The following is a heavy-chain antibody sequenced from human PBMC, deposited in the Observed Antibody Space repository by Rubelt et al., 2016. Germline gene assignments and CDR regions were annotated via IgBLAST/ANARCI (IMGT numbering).Heavy chain of an antibody. Sequence: QLQLQESGPGLVKPSETLSLTCTVSGGSISSSSYYWGWIRQPPGKGLEWIGSIYYSGSTSYNPSLKSRVTISVDTSKNRFSLKLSSVTAADTAVYYCARGAGYFDWLFSTTDYWGQGTLVTVSS. D-gene: IGHD3-9*01. CDR1: GGSISSSSYY. J-gene: IGHJ4*02. CDR2: IYYSGST. CDR3: ARGAGYFDWLFSTTDY. V-gene: IGHV4-39*07.